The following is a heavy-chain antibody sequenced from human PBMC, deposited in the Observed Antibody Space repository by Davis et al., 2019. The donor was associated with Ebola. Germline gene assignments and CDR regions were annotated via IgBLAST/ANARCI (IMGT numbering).Heavy chain of an antibody. CDR2: ISHHSRYT. V-gene: IGHV4-34*01. CDR1: GGSFSDYF. J-gene: IGHJ5*02. Sequence: SEILSLTCAVYGGSFSDYFWSWIRQPPEKGLEWIGEISHHSRYTNYNPSLRSRAAISVDSSKNPFSLKVNSVTAADTATYYCARTTKTNIEDSGLGYNSFDAWGQGVLVSVSS. D-gene: IGHD4-17*01. CDR3: ARTTKTNIEDSGLGYNSFDA.